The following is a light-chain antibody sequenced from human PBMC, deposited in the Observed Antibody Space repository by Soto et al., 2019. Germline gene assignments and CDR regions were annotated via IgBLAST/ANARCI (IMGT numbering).Light chain of an antibody. CDR2: NSN. Sequence: QSVLTQPPSASGTPGQRVTISCSGSSSNIGSNTVNWYQQLPGTAPKLLIYNSNQRPPGVPDRFSASKSGTSASLAISGLRSEDEADYYCAAWDDSLNGVIFGGGTKLTVL. CDR3: AAWDDSLNGVI. J-gene: IGLJ2*01. CDR1: SSNIGSNT. V-gene: IGLV1-44*01.